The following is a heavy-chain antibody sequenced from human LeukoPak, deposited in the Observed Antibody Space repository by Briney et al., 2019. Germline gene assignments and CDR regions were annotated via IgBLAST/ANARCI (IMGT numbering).Heavy chain of an antibody. Sequence: SQTLSLTCALSGDSVSSTSVAWSWIRQSPLRGLEWLGRTYYMSTWLNDYAVSLQSRITINPDTSRNQFSLQLNSVTPEDTAVYYCVKWQHDLHYYDYWGQGNLVIVSS. V-gene: IGHV6-1*01. J-gene: IGHJ4*02. D-gene: IGHD5-24*01. CDR2: TYYMSTWLN. CDR3: VKWQHDLHYYDY. CDR1: GDSVSSTSVA.